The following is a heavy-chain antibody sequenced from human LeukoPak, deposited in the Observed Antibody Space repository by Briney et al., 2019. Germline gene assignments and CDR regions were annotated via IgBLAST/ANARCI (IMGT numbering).Heavy chain of an antibody. J-gene: IGHJ6*03. CDR3: ARSGITIFGVPNVAYYYCMDV. V-gene: IGHV3-74*01. D-gene: IGHD3-3*01. Sequence: PGGSLRLSCAASGFTFSSYWMHWVRQAPGKGLVWVSRINSDGSSTSYADSVKGRFTISRDNAKNTLYLQMNSLGAEDTAVYYCARSGITIFGVPNVAYYYCMDVWGKGTTVTVSS. CDR2: INSDGSST. CDR1: GFTFSSYW.